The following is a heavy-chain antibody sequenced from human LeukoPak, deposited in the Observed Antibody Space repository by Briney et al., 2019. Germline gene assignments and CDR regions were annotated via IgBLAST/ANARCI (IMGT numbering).Heavy chain of an antibody. CDR2: INPNSGGT. V-gene: IGHV1-2*04. CDR1: GYTFTGYY. CDR3: ARDRAGAAAGTRPEYFQH. J-gene: IGHJ1*01. D-gene: IGHD6-13*01. Sequence: ASVKVSCKASGYTFTGYYMRWVRQAPGQGLEWMGWINPNSGGTNYAQKFQGWVTMTRDTSISTAYMELSRLRSDDTAVYYCARDRAGAAAGTRPEYFQHWGQGTLVTVSS.